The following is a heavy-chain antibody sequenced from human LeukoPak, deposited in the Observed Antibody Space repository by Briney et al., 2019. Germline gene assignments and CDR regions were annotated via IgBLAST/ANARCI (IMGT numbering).Heavy chain of an antibody. CDR2: ISSSSSYI. Sequence: GGSLRLSCAASGFTFSSYSMNWVRQAPGKGLEWVSSISSSSSYIYYADSVKGRFTISRDNAKNSLYLQVNSLRAEDTAVYYCAREGYSYGAYYFDYWGQGTLVTVSS. J-gene: IGHJ4*02. V-gene: IGHV3-21*01. D-gene: IGHD5-18*01. CDR3: AREGYSYGAYYFDY. CDR1: GFTFSSYS.